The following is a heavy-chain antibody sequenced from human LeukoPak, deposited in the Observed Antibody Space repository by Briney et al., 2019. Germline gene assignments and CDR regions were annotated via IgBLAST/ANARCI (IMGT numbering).Heavy chain of an antibody. Sequence: ASVKVSCKASGYTFTSYDINWVRQATGQGLEWMGWMNPNSGNTGYAQKFQGRVTITRNTSISTAYMELSSLRSEDTAVYYCARLVLGGYYYYYYMDVWGKGTTVTVSS. CDR2: MNPNSGNT. V-gene: IGHV1-8*03. CDR3: ARLVLGGYYYYYYMDV. J-gene: IGHJ6*03. D-gene: IGHD6-13*01. CDR1: GYTFTSYD.